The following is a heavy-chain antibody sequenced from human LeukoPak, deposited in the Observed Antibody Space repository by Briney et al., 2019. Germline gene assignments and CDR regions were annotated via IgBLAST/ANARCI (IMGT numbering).Heavy chain of an antibody. D-gene: IGHD5-12*01. CDR3: ARGQTGGYVDYFDY. CDR1: GGSISTYY. CDR2: IYYSGST. J-gene: IGHJ4*02. Sequence: SETLPLTCSVSGGSISTYYWSWIRQPPGRGLEWIGYIYYSGSTNYNPSLKRRVTLSVDTSKNQFSLKLSSVTAANTAVYYCARGQTGGYVDYFDYWGQGTLVTVSS. V-gene: IGHV4-59*01.